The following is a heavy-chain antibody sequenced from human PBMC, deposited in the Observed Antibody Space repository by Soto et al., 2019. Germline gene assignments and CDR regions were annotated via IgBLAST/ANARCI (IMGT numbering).Heavy chain of an antibody. D-gene: IGHD5-18*01. V-gene: IGHV1-2*04. CDR3: ARDAAMGDYYHYGMDV. Sequence: ASVKVSCKASGYTFTGYYLHWVRQAPGQGLEWMGWINPSSGGANIAQKFQGWVTMTRDTSIDTAYMELTRLRSDDAAVYYCARDAAMGDYYHYGMDVWGQGTPVTVSS. CDR1: GYTFTGYY. CDR2: INPSSGGA. J-gene: IGHJ6*02.